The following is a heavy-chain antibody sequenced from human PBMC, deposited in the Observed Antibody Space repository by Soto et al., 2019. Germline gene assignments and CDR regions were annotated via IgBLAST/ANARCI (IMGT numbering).Heavy chain of an antibody. CDR3: ARATMVRGVWSPGYYYGMDV. CDR1: GGSISSGGYS. J-gene: IGHJ6*02. Sequence: SETLSLTCAGSGGSISSGGYSWSWIRQPPGKGLEWIGYIYHSGSTYYNPSLKSRVTISVDRSKNQFSLKLSSVTAADTAVYYCARATMVRGVWSPGYYYGMDVWGQGTTVTVSS. V-gene: IGHV4-30-2*01. D-gene: IGHD3-10*01. CDR2: IYHSGST.